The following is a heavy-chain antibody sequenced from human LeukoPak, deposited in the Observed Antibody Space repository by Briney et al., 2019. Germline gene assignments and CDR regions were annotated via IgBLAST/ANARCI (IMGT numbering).Heavy chain of an antibody. J-gene: IGHJ4*02. CDR3: ARHSPMIRGVISPDFDY. Sequence: VASVKVSCKASGYTFTSYGISWVRQAPGQGLEWMGWISAYNGNTNYAQKLQGRVTMTTDTSTSTAYMELRSLRSDDTAVYYCARHSPMIRGVISPDFDYWGQGTLVTVSS. D-gene: IGHD3-10*01. V-gene: IGHV1-18*01. CDR2: ISAYNGNT. CDR1: GYTFTSYG.